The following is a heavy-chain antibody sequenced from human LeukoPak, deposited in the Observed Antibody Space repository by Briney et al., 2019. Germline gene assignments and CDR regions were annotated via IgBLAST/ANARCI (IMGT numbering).Heavy chain of an antibody. D-gene: IGHD2-2*01. J-gene: IGHJ4*02. Sequence: SETLSLTCTVSGGSISSSSYYWGWIRQPPGKGLEWIGSIYYSGSTYYNPSLKSRVTISVDTSKNQFSLQMNSVTPEDTAVYYCARDSSAMFDYWGQGTLVAVSS. CDR1: GGSISSSSYY. CDR3: ARDSSAMFDY. CDR2: IYYSGST. V-gene: IGHV4-39*02.